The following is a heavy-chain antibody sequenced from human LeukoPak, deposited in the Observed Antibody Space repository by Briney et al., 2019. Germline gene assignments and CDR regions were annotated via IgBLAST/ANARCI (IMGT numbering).Heavy chain of an antibody. CDR3: AREGEMIAVAGNLLFDY. V-gene: IGHV1-69*04. CDR2: IIPIFGIA. J-gene: IGHJ4*02. CDR1: GGTFSSYA. Sequence: AASVKVSCKASGGTFSSYAISWVRQAPGQGLEWMGRIIPIFGIANYAQKFQGRVTITADKSTSTAYMELSSLRSEDTAVYYCAREGEMIAVAGNLLFDYWGQGTLVTVSS. D-gene: IGHD6-19*01.